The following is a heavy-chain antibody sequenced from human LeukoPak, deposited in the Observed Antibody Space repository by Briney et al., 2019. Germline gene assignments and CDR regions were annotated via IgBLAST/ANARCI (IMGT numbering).Heavy chain of an antibody. J-gene: IGHJ3*02. CDR3: ARKQQLTAFDAFDI. Sequence: SETLSLTCAVYGGSFSGYYWSWIRQPPGKGLEWIGEINHSGSTNYSPSLKSRVTISVDTSKNQFSLKLSSVTAADTAVYYCARKQQLTAFDAFDIWGQGTMVTVSS. CDR2: INHSGST. V-gene: IGHV4-34*01. D-gene: IGHD6-13*01. CDR1: GGSFSGYY.